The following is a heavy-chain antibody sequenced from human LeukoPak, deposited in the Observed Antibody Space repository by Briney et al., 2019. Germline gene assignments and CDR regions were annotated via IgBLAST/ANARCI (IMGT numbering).Heavy chain of an antibody. Sequence: GGSLRLSCTASGFTFSSYAMTWVRQAPGKGLEWVSGIRAGGGSTNFADSVRGRFTLSTDNSKNTLYLQMNSLRAEDAAIYYCAKGGGSGMGFDPWGQGTLVTVSS. V-gene: IGHV3-23*01. J-gene: IGHJ5*02. CDR2: IRAGGGST. CDR3: AKGGGSGMGFDP. D-gene: IGHD3-10*01. CDR1: GFTFSSYA.